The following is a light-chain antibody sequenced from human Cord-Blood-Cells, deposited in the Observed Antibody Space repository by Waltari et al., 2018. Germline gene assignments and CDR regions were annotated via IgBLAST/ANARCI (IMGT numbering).Light chain of an antibody. CDR3: SSYTSSSTVV. Sequence: QSALTQPASVSGPPGQSITISCTGTSSDVGGYHYVSWYQQHPGKAPKLMIYDVSKRPSGVSNRFSGSKSGNTASLTISGLQAEDEADYYCSSYTSSSTVVFGGGTKLTVL. CDR1: SSDVGGYHY. CDR2: DVS. J-gene: IGLJ2*01. V-gene: IGLV2-14*01.